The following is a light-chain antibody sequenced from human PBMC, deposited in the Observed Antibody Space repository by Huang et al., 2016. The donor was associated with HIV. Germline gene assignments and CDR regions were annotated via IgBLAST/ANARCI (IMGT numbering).Light chain of an antibody. Sequence: DIEMTQSPSSLSASVGATVTISCRAGYTIDTYLHWYQQKPGEAPKLLISGASNLPAGVPLRFRVSVSGTYFTLTINSLHPEDFATYFCQQTFVAPPEDTFGQGTRLEIK. V-gene: IGKV1-39*01. CDR3: QQTFVAPPEDT. J-gene: IGKJ2*01. CDR1: YTIDTY. CDR2: GAS.